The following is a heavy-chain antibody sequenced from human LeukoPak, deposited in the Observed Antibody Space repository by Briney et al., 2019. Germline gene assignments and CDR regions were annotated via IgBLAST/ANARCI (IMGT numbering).Heavy chain of an antibody. CDR3: ARTPTYCGGDCYYFDP. D-gene: IGHD2-21*02. Sequence: SETLSLTCAVSGGSISSSGYSWSWIRQPPGKGLEWIGYIHHTGSTYYNPSLKSRVTISVDRSKNQFSLKLSSVTAADTAIYFCARTPTYCGGDCYYFDPWGQGTLVTVPS. J-gene: IGHJ5*02. CDR1: GGSISSSGYS. V-gene: IGHV4-30-2*01. CDR2: IHHTGST.